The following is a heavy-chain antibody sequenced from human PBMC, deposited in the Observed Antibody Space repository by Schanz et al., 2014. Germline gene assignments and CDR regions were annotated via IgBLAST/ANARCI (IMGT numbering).Heavy chain of an antibody. J-gene: IGHJ4*02. CDR1: GFTFSGYS. CDR2: ITGTGTV. Sequence: EVHLVESGGGLVQPGGSLRLSCAASGFTFSGYSMNWVRQAPGKGLEWISYITGTGTVMYADSVKGRFTISRDNTKNSLFLQLNSLRADDTAVYYCARIGGSVFDYWAQGTLVTVSS. CDR3: ARIGGSVFDY. D-gene: IGHD3-10*01. V-gene: IGHV3-48*04.